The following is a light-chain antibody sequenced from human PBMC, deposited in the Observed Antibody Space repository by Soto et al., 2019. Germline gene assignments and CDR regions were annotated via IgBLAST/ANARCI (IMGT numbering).Light chain of an antibody. V-gene: IGKV3-11*01. Sequence: EIVLTQSPATLSLSPGERATLSCRASQSVSSYLAWYQQKPGQAPRLLIYDASKRATGIPARFSGSGSGTDVTLTISSLEPEDFAVYHCQQRSNWPPTFGQGTKVEIK. CDR1: QSVSSY. CDR2: DAS. J-gene: IGKJ1*01. CDR3: QQRSNWPPT.